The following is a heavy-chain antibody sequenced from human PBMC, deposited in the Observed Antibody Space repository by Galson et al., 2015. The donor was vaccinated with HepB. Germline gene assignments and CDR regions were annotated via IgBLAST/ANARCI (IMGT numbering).Heavy chain of an antibody. D-gene: IGHD3-22*01. J-gene: IGHJ4*02. CDR1: GYSFTSYW. CDR2: IYPGDSDT. V-gene: IGHV5-51*01. Sequence: QSGAEVKKPGESLKISCKGSGYSFTSYWIGWVRQMPGKGLEWMGIIYPGDSDTRYSPSFQGQVTISADKSISTAYLQWSSLKASDTAMYYCARHGSVDYYDSSGSLVGPAIDYWGQGTLVTVSS. CDR3: ARHGSVDYYDSSGSLVGPAIDY.